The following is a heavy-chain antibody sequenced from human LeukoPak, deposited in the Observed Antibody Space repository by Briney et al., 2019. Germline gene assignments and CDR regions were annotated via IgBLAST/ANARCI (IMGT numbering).Heavy chain of an antibody. V-gene: IGHV4-4*07. J-gene: IGHJ3*02. CDR2: IYTSGST. CDR3: ASEVLYYYDSSGYLGI. D-gene: IGHD3-22*01. CDR1: GGSISSYY. Sequence: PSETLSLTCTVSGGSISSYYWSWIRQPAGKGLEWIGRIYTSGSTNYNPSLKSRVTMSVDTSKNQFSLKLSSVTAADTAVYYCASEVLYYYDSSGYLGIWGQGTMVTVSS.